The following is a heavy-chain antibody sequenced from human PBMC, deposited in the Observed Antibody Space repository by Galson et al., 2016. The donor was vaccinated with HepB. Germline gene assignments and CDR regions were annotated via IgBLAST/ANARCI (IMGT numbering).Heavy chain of an antibody. CDR3: ARIGSNHNFDY. J-gene: IGHJ4*02. D-gene: IGHD2-15*01. V-gene: IGHV1-2*06. Sequence: SVKVSCTASGYTFTVYYMHWVRQAPGQGLEWMGRINPNSGDTNFAQNFQGRVTMTRDTSISTAYMELSRLRSDDTAVYYCARIGSNHNFDYWGQGTLVTVSS. CDR1: GYTFTVYY. CDR2: INPNSGDT.